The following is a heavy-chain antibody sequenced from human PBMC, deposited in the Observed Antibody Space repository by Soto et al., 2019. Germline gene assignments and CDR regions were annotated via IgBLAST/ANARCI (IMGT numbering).Heavy chain of an antibody. CDR3: VNYCGGDCSPLY. V-gene: IGHV3-49*04. CDR2: IRTKARGGTT. Sequence: GGSLRLSCTASGFSFGDYAMIWVRQAPGKGLEWVGFIRTKARGGTTEHAASVKGRFTISRDDSTSIAYLQMNSLKPEDTAVYYCVNYCGGDCSPLYWGQGNLVTVSS. J-gene: IGHJ4*02. CDR1: GFSFGDYA. D-gene: IGHD2-21*02.